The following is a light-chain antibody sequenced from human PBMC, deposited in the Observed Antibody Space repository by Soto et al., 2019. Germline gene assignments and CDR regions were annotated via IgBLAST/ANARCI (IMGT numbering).Light chain of an antibody. V-gene: IGLV2-14*01. CDR3: SSYTSSSTPYV. CDR2: EVS. Sequence: QSALTQPASVSGSPGQSITISCTGTSSDVGGYKYVSWYQQHTGKAPKLMIYEVSNRPSEVSNRFSGSKSGNTASLTISGLLAEDEADYYCSSYTSSSTPYVFGTGTKLTVL. J-gene: IGLJ1*01. CDR1: SSDVGGYKY.